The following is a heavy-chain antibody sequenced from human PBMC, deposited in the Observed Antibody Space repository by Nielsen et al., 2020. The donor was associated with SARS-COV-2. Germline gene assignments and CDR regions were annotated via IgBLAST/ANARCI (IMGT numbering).Heavy chain of an antibody. CDR1: GYTLINYH. CDR2: INPRVGRT. V-gene: IGHV1-46*04. CDR3: ARESGDVSASDVDH. J-gene: IGHJ4*02. D-gene: IGHD6-6*01. Sequence: ASVKVSCKASGYTLINYHLHWVRQAPGQGLEWMGTINPRVGRTSYAKKLQGRVTVTRDTSTSTVYMELSSLRSEDTAMYYCARESGDVSASDVDHWGQGTLVTVSS.